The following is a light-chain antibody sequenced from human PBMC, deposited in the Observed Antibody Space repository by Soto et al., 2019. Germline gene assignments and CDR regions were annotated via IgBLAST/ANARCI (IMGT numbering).Light chain of an antibody. CDR2: DDR. CDR1: NIGRKS. CDR3: QVWDRSSDHVV. Sequence: SYELTQSPSVSVAPGQTARVTCGGNNIGRKSVFWYQQKPGQAPVLVVYDDRARPSGIPERFSGSNSGHTATLTISRVEAGDEADYYCQVWDRSSDHVVFGGGTKLTVL. J-gene: IGLJ2*01. V-gene: IGLV3-21*02.